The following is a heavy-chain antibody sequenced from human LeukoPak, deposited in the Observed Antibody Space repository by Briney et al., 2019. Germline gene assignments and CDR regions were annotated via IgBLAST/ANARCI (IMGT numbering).Heavy chain of an antibody. Sequence: GAPLQISSQGPGYRFTNKWIGWARPMPGKGLGWMGIIYPGDFDTRHSPSFQGQVTISADKSIGTAYLQCSSLKASDTAKYCFSRLGVTGTTLSWFDPWGQGTRVTGAS. CDR2: IYPGDFDT. V-gene: IGHV5-51*01. CDR1: GYRFTNKW. CDR3: SRLGVTGTTLSWFDP. D-gene: IGHD1-7*01. J-gene: IGHJ5*02.